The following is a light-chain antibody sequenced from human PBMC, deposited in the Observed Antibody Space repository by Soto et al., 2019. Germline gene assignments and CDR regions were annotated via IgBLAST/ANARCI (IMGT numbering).Light chain of an antibody. CDR1: SSDVGVYNY. J-gene: IGLJ1*01. CDR2: DVN. Sequence: QSALTQPRSVSGSAGRSVTISCTGTSSDVGVYNYVSWYQQHPGKAPKLLIYDVNKRPSGVPDRLSGSKSGNTASLTISGLQAEDEADYYCCSYAGRYIYVFGTGTKVTVL. V-gene: IGLV2-11*01. CDR3: CSYAGRYIYV.